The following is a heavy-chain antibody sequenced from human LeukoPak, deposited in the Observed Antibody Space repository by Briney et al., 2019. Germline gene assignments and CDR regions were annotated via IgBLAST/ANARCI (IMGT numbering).Heavy chain of an antibody. D-gene: IGHD3-3*01. CDR2: IWYGGSNK. Sequence: PGGSLRLSCAASGFTFSSYGMHWVRQAPGKGLEWVAVIWYGGSNKYYADSVKGRFTISRDNSKNTLYLQMNSLRAEDTAVYYCAKDAGTIFGVVDYWGQGTLVTVSS. V-gene: IGHV3-30*02. CDR3: AKDAGTIFGVVDY. CDR1: GFTFSSYG. J-gene: IGHJ4*02.